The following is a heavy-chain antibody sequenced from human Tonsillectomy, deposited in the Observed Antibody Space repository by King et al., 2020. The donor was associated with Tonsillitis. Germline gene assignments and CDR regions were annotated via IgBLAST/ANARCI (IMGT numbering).Heavy chain of an antibody. D-gene: IGHD3-10*01. J-gene: IGHJ4*02. CDR1: GVSFSDYY. CDR3: ARVAGAVDDY. CDR2: INHSGGT. Sequence: VQLQQWGAGLLKPSETLSLTCAVYGVSFSDYYWSWIRQPPGKGLEWIGEINHSGGTNYNPSLKSRVTISVDTSKNQFSLKLTSVTAADTAMYYCARVAGAVDDYWGQGTLVTVSS. V-gene: IGHV4-34*01.